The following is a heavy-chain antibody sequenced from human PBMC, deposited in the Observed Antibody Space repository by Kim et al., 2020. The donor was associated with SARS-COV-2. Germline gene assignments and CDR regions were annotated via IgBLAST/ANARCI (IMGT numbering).Heavy chain of an antibody. J-gene: IGHJ3*02. D-gene: IGHD3-22*01. CDR3: AKTSSDSSGYYGAFDI. CDR2: ISGSGGST. CDR1: GFTFSSYA. Sequence: GGSLRLSCAASGFTFSSYAMSWVRQAPGKGLEWVSAISGSGGSTYYADSVKGRFTISRDNSKNTLYLQMNSLRAEDTAVYYCAKTSSDSSGYYGAFDIWGQGTMVTVSS. V-gene: IGHV3-23*01.